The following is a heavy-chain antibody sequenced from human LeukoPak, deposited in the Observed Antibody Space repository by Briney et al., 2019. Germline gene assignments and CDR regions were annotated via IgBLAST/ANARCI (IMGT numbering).Heavy chain of an antibody. CDR3: AKAIRITMVRGGHDAFDI. CDR2: ISGSGGST. Sequence: GGSLRLSCAASGFTFSSYAMSWVRQAPGKGLEWVSAISGSGGSTYYADSVKGRFTISRDNSKNTLYLQMNSLRAEDTAVYYCAKAIRITMVRGGHDAFDIWGQGTMVTVSS. V-gene: IGHV3-23*01. D-gene: IGHD3-10*01. CDR1: GFTFSSYA. J-gene: IGHJ3*02.